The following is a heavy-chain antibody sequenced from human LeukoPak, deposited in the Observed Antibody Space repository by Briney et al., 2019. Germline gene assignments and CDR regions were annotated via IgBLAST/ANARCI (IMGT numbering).Heavy chain of an antibody. CDR1: GFTFSSYD. J-gene: IGHJ4*02. CDR3: AKQQWLGYFDY. D-gene: IGHD6-19*01. Sequence: PGRSLRLSCAASGFTFSSYDMHWVRQAPGKGLEWVAVISYDGSNKYYADSVKGRFTISRDNSKNTLYPQMNSLRAEDTAVYYCAKQQWLGYFDYWGQGTLVTVSS. V-gene: IGHV3-30*18. CDR2: ISYDGSNK.